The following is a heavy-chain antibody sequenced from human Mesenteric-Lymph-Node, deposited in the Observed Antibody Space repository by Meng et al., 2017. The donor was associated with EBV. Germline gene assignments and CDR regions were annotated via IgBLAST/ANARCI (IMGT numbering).Heavy chain of an antibody. CDR3: ARGATSVFDL. V-gene: IGHV6-1*01. CDR1: GDSVSSSSAA. J-gene: IGHJ2*01. Sequence: QVQLQQSGPGLVKPSXXLSLTCVISGDSVSSSSAAWTGNRQSPSRGLEWPGRTYYRYKWYNDYAVFVKSRITINPDTSKNQFSLQLNSVTPEDTAVYYCARGATSVFDLWGRGTRVTVSS. CDR2: TYYRYKWYN.